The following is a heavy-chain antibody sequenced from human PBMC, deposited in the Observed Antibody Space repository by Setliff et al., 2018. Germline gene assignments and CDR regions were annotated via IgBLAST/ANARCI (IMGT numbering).Heavy chain of an antibody. Sequence: ASVKVSCKVSGYRLIEVSMHWVRQAPGKGLEWMGGFDPEDEETIYAQKFQGRVTMTEDTSASTAYMELSSLTSEDTAIYYCARGDVYSGSYYHFDYWGQGTLVTVSS. D-gene: IGHD1-26*01. CDR2: FDPEDEET. V-gene: IGHV1-24*01. CDR1: GYRLIEVS. CDR3: ARGDVYSGSYYHFDY. J-gene: IGHJ4*02.